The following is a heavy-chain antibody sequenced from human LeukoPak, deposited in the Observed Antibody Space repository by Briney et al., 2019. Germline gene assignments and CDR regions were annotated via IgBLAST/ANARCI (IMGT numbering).Heavy chain of an antibody. Sequence: ASVKVSCKASGYTFTGYYMHWVRQAPGQGLEWMGWINPNSGGTNYAQKFQGRDTMTRDTSISTAYMELSRLRSDDTAVYYCARDMAAAGTKHAFDIWGQGTMVTVSS. J-gene: IGHJ3*02. CDR2: INPNSGGT. CDR3: ARDMAAAGTKHAFDI. D-gene: IGHD6-13*01. V-gene: IGHV1-2*02. CDR1: GYTFTGYY.